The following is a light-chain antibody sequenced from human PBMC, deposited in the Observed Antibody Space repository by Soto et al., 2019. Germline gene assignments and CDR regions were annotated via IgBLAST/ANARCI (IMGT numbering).Light chain of an antibody. CDR3: SSYTSTRTYV. CDR2: WVS. J-gene: IGLJ1*01. V-gene: IGLV2-14*01. Sequence: QSVLTQPASVSGSPGQSVTISCTGTSSDVGCYNFVSWYRQLPGEAPKLILYWVSDRPSGVSDRFSGSKSGDTASLTVSGLQAEDEADYYCSSYTSTRTYVFGTGTKVTVL. CDR1: SSDVGCYNF.